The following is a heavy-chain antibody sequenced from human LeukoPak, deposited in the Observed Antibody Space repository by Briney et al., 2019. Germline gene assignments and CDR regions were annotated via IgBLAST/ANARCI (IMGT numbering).Heavy chain of an antibody. CDR2: ISTSSSYI. D-gene: IGHD3-10*01. J-gene: IGHJ4*02. Sequence: SCKASGYTFTSYAMHWVRQAPGKGLEWVSSISTSSSYIYYADSVKGRFTISRDNAKNSLYLQMNSLRAEDTAVYYCAREEAVGYHGSGSYMGPPSHWGQGTLVTVSS. CDR3: AREEAVGYHGSGSYMGPPSH. CDR1: GYTFTSYA. V-gene: IGHV3-21*04.